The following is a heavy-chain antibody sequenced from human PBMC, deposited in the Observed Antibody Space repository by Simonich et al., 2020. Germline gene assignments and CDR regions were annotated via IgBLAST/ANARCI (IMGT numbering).Heavy chain of an antibody. Sequence: QVQLQESGPGLVKPSETLSLTFAVSGYSISSVYYWGWIRPPPGKGREWIGSIYHRGRNNYNPSLKSGGTISGDTSKNQFSLKLSSVTAADTAVYYCARVGYSNYYYYGMDVWGQGTTVTVSS. CDR2: IYHRGRN. D-gene: IGHD6-13*01. V-gene: IGHV4-38-2*01. CDR1: GYSISSVYY. CDR3: ARVGYSNYYYYGMDV. J-gene: IGHJ6*02.